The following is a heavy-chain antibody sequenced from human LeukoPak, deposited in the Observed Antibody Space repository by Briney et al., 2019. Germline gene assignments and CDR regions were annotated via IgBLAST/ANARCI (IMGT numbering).Heavy chain of an antibody. J-gene: IGHJ4*02. Sequence: GASVKVSCKASGYTFTGYYMHWVRQAPGQGLEWMGRINPNSGGTNYAQKFQGRVTMTRDTSISTAYMELSRLRSDDTAVYYCARNRGLPALSRRYYFDYWGQGTLVTVSS. CDR3: ARNRGLPALSRRYYFDY. V-gene: IGHV1-2*06. D-gene: IGHD3-16*02. CDR1: GYTFTGYY. CDR2: INPNSGGT.